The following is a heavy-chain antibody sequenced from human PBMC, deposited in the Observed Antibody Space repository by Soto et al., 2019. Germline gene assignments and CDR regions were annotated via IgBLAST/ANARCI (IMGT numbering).Heavy chain of an antibody. V-gene: IGHV1-2*04. CDR2: INPNSGGT. CDR1: GYTFTGYY. D-gene: IGHD3-16*01. J-gene: IGHJ4*02. CDR3: ARELPYDYIWGSYSREFDF. Sequence: QGQLVQSGAEVKKPGASVKVSCKASGYTFTGYYMHWVRQAPGQGLEWMGWINPNSGGTNYAQKFQGWVTMTRDTSISTAYMELSRLRSDDTAVYYCARELPYDYIWGSYSREFDFWGQGTLVTVSS.